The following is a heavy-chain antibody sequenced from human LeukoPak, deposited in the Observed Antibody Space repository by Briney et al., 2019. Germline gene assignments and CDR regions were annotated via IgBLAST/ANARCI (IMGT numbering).Heavy chain of an antibody. V-gene: IGHV4-39*01. J-gene: IGHJ6*03. CDR2: IYYSGST. Sequence: SETLSLTCTVSGGSISSSSYYWGWIRQPPGKVLEWIGSIYYSGSTYYNPSLKSRATISVDTSKNQFSLKLSSVTAADTAVYYCARRVGPNYYYYYMDVWGEGTTVTVSS. CDR1: GGSISSSSYY. CDR3: ARRVGPNYYYYYMDV. D-gene: IGHD1-26*01.